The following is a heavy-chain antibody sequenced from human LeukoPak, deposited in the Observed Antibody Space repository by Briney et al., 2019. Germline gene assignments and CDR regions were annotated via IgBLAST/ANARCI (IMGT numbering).Heavy chain of an antibody. CDR1: GGSISTSNYY. Sequence: KPSETLSLTCTVSGGSISTSNYYWGWIRQPPGKGLEWIGNIFYSGSTYYNPSLKSRVTISVDTSKNQFSLKLSSVTAADTAVYYCAVSRGGYAHNWFDPWGQGTLVTVSS. CDR2: IFYSGST. V-gene: IGHV4-39*01. D-gene: IGHD5-12*01. CDR3: AVSRGGYAHNWFDP. J-gene: IGHJ5*02.